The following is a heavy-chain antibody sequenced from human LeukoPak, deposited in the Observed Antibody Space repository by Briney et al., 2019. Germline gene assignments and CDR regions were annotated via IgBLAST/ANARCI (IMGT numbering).Heavy chain of an antibody. V-gene: IGHV4-59*08. CDR2: IYYSGST. Sequence: SETLSLTCTVSGGSISRYFWSWIRQPPGKGLEWIGYIYYSGSTNYNPSLKSRVTISVDTSKDQFSLKLTSVAAADTAVYYCARGLVVTEYNFVYWGQGTLVTVSS. CDR1: GGSISRYF. CDR3: ARGLVVTEYNFVY. D-gene: IGHD2-21*02. J-gene: IGHJ4*02.